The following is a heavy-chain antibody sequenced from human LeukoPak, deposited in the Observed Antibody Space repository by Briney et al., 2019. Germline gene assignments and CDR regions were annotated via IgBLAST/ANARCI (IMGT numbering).Heavy chain of an antibody. Sequence: SQTLSLTCTVSGGSISNSGYYWGWIRQPPGKGLEWIGNIYYSGSTYYNPSLKSRVTISVDTSKNQFSLKLTSVTAADTAVYYCAKTYYYDPFDFWGQGTLVTVSS. J-gene: IGHJ4*02. CDR1: GGSISNSGYY. D-gene: IGHD3-22*01. CDR2: IYYSGST. V-gene: IGHV4-39*01. CDR3: AKTYYYDPFDF.